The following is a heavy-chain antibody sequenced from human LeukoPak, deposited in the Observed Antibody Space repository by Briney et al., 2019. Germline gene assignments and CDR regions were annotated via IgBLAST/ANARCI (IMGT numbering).Heavy chain of an antibody. D-gene: IGHD5-18*01. J-gene: IGHJ4*02. CDR2: IKSKTDSGTT. Sequence: GGSLRLSCAASGFTFSNACMTWVRQAPGKGLEWVGQIKSKTDSGTTDYAAPVKGRFTISRDDSKNTLYLQMNSLKTEDTAVYYCTTGTWIQLWLADYWGQGTLVTVSS. V-gene: IGHV3-15*01. CDR3: TTGTWIQLWLADY. CDR1: GFTFSNAC.